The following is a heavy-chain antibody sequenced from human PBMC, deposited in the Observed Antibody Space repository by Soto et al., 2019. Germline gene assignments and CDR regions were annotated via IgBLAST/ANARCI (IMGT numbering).Heavy chain of an antibody. V-gene: IGHV3-23*01. CDR1: GFILSSYA. CDR2: ISGRDDST. Sequence: GGSLRLSCAASGFILSSYAMSWVRQAPGKGLEWVSSISGRDDSTYYADSVKGRFTISRDNSKNTLFLQMNSLRAEDTAVYYCARVSPFYVFRSVYKGTFDPWGQGPLVPVSS. D-gene: IGHD3-3*01. J-gene: IGHJ5*02. CDR3: ARVSPFYVFRSVYKGTFDP.